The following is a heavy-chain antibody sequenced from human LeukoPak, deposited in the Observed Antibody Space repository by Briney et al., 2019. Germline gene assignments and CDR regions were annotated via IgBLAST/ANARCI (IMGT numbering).Heavy chain of an antibody. CDR2: TRYTGNT. CDR3: MKARVRACRSGFCYPFEY. V-gene: IGHV3-23*01. Sequence: LSGVSTGFYLLLDPMSGVREAPGNGLDWVSATRYTGNTFHADSAKGRFTISRDSSKHTLFLQMNRQRPEDPAVYYCMKARVRACRSGFCYPFEYWGLGTLVTVSS. D-gene: IGHD3-3*01. CDR1: GFYLLLDP. J-gene: IGHJ4*02.